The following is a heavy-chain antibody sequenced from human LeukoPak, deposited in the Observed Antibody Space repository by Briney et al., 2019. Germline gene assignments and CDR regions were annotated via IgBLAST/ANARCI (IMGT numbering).Heavy chain of an antibody. V-gene: IGHV1-18*01. CDR1: GYTFTSYG. CDR2: ISAYNGNT. Sequence: ASVKVSCKASGYTFTSYGISWVRQAPGQGLEWMGWISAYNGNTNYAQELQGRVTMTTDTSTSTAYMELRSLRSDDTAVYYCARVRQYSSGWYSRGYFDYWGQGTLVTVSS. CDR3: ARVRQYSSGWYSRGYFDY. D-gene: IGHD6-19*01. J-gene: IGHJ4*02.